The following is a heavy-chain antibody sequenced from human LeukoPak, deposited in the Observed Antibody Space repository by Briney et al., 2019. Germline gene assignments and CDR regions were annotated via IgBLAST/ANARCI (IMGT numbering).Heavy chain of an antibody. CDR1: GFTFSSYW. J-gene: IGHJ4*02. V-gene: IGHV3-7*01. CDR2: IKQDGSEK. Sequence: RGSLRLSCAASGFTFSSYWMSWVRQAPGKGLEWVANIKQDGSEKYYVDSVKGRFTIARDNAKNSLYLQMNSLRAEDTAVYYCARGRADTAMVYFDYWGQGTLVTVSS. CDR3: ARGRADTAMVYFDY. D-gene: IGHD5-18*01.